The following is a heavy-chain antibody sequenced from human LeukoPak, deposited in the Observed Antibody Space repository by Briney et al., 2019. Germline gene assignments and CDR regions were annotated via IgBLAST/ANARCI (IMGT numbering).Heavy chain of an antibody. V-gene: IGHV1-46*01. CDR3: ARGQSSKA. CDR2: INPSGGST. Sequence: GGSLRLSCAASGFTFSSYAMSWVRQAPGQGLEWMGIINPSGGSTNYAQKFQGRVTMTRNTSISTAYMELSSLRSEDTAVYYCARGQSSKAWGQGTLVTVSS. CDR1: GFTFSSYA. J-gene: IGHJ5*02.